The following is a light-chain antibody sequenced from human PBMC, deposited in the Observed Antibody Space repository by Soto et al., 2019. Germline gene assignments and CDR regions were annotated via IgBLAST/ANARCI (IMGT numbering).Light chain of an antibody. CDR3: QQYSNSPLT. J-gene: IGKJ4*01. V-gene: IGKV3-20*01. CDR1: QSVSSNY. Sequence: EIVLTQSPGTLSLSPWERATLSCRASQSVSSNYLAWYQQKPGQAPRLLIYGASSRATGIPDRFSGSGSVTDFTLTISRLEPEDSAVYFCQQYSNSPLTFGGGTKV. CDR2: GAS.